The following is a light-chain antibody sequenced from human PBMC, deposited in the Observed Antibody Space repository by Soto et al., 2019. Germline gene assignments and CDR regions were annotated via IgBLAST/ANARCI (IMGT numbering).Light chain of an antibody. J-gene: IGKJ1*01. CDR2: KAS. Sequence: DVVMTQSPLSLPVTLGPTASISCRSSLSLVYSDGNTYLNWFHQRPGQSPRRFFYKASNRDSGVPDRFSASGSATDFTLRISRVEAEDVGIYYCLQGSHWPPTFGQGTNVEIK. CDR1: LSLVYSDGNTY. CDR3: LQGSHWPPT. V-gene: IGKV2-30*01.